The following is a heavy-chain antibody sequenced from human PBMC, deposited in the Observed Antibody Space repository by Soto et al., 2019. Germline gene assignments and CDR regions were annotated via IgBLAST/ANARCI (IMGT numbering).Heavy chain of an antibody. V-gene: IGHV1-18*01. D-gene: IGHD3-3*01. CDR1: GYIFNNYG. CDR2: ISVYNGNT. J-gene: IGHJ3*01. Sequence: QVQLVQSGDEVKKPGASVKVSCQASGYIFNNYGVSWVRQAPGQGLEWMGWISVYNGNTNYAQKLQDRVTVTADTSTSTVFMELRRLTSDDTAIYYCARDVSIFELPIAGGAFDVWGQGTVVTVSS. CDR3: ARDVSIFELPIAGGAFDV.